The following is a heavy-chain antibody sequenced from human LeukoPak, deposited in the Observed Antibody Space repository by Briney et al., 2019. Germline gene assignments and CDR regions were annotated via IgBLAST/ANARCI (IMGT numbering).Heavy chain of an antibody. V-gene: IGHV3-7*01. CDR1: GFSFRSYW. J-gene: IGHJ6*02. CDR3: ARDRKAPPGYYGMDV. CDR2: IRQDGNEI. Sequence: GGSLRLSCAASGFSFRSYWMSWVRQAPGKGLEWVANIRQDGNEIYYADSVKGRFSISRDNAKNSLYLQMNSLRAEDTAVYYCARDRKAPPGYYGMDVWGQGTTVTVSS. D-gene: IGHD3-10*01.